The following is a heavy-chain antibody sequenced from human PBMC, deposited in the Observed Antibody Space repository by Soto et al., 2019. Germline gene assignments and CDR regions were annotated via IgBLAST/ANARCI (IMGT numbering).Heavy chain of an antibody. V-gene: IGHV4-59*01. D-gene: IGHD5-12*01. CDR1: GGSISGYY. CDR3: AGEAVEWLRFGSFDY. Sequence: SETLSLTCTVSGGSISGYYWSWIRQPPGKGLEWIGYIYYSGSTNYNPSLKSRVTISVDTSKNQFSLKLSSVTAADTAVYYCAGEAVEWLRFGSFDYWGQGTLVTVS. J-gene: IGHJ4*02. CDR2: IYYSGST.